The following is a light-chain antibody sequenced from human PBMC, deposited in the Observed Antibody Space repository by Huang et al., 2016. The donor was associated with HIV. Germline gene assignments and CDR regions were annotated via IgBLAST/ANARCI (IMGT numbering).Light chain of an antibody. Sequence: MTQSPATLSVSPGERATLSCRASQSGSLKLAWYQQKPGQAPRLLIYDGSTRATGIPVRFSGTGSGTEFTLTINSLQSEDFAVYYCQQYYDSPPWTFGQGTKVEIK. J-gene: IGKJ1*01. CDR1: QSGSLK. CDR2: DGS. V-gene: IGKV3-15*01. CDR3: QQYYDSPPWT.